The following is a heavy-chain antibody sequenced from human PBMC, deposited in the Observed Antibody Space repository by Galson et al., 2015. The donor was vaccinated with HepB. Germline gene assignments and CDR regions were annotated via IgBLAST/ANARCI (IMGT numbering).Heavy chain of an antibody. V-gene: IGHV3-33*01. CDR2: IWYDGSNK. Sequence: SLRLSCAASGFTFSSYGMHWVRQAPGKGLEWVAVIWYDGSNKYYADSVKGRFTISRDNSKNTLYLQMNSLRAEDTAVYYCARDLEIPRWGAVAGTDYWGQGTLVTVSS. CDR1: GFTFSSYG. J-gene: IGHJ4*02. D-gene: IGHD6-19*01. CDR3: ARDLEIPRWGAVAGTDY.